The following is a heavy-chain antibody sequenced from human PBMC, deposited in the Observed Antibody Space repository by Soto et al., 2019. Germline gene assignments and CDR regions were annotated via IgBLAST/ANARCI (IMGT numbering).Heavy chain of an antibody. D-gene: IGHD6-19*01. CDR1: GYTFPSDY. Sequence: ASVKASCKTVGYTFPSDYMHCVRQTPGQGLEWMGIINPSGGSTSYAQKFQGRVTMTRDTSTRKVYIELSSRRAKDTAAYYFSSRGIAVALQGFDHSGQGTLGTGSS. J-gene: IGHJ4*02. CDR3: SSRGIAVALQGFDH. CDR2: INPSGGST. V-gene: IGHV1-46*01.